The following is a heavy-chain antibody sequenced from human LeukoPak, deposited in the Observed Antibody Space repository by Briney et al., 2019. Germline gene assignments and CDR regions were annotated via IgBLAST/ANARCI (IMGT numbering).Heavy chain of an antibody. CDR3: ARHEYGLNFDY. D-gene: IGHD2-2*01. CDR2: IYYSGST. V-gene: IGHV4-59*08. CDR1: GGSISSYY. J-gene: IGHJ4*02. Sequence: PSETLSLTCTVSGGSISSYYWSWIRQPPGKGLEWIGYIYYSGSTNYNPPLKSRVTISVDTSKNQFSLKLTSVTVADTAVYYCARHEYGLNFDYWGQGILVTVSS.